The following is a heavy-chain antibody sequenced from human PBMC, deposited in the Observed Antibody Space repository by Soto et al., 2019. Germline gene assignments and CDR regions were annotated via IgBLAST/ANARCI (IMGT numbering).Heavy chain of an antibody. J-gene: IGHJ4*02. CDR2: IYPGDSDT. CDR3: ARVLELEQLGFDY. V-gene: IGHV5-51*01. Sequence: GESLKISCKGSGYSFTSYWIGWVRQMPGKGLEWMGIIYPGDSDTKYSPSFQGQVTISADKSISTAYLQMNSLRAEDTAVYYCARVLELEQLGFDYWGQGTLVTVSS. CDR1: GYSFTSYW. D-gene: IGHD6-13*01.